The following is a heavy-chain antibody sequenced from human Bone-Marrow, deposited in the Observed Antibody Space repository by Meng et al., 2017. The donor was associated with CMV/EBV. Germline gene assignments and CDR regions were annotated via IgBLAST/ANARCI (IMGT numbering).Heavy chain of an antibody. Sequence: GGSLRLSCAASGFTFSSYGMRWVRQAPGKGLEWVAFIRYDGSNKYYADSVKGRFTISRDNSKNTLYLQMNSLRAEDTAVYYCAKEGRPRRYYYGMDVWGQGTTVTVSS. V-gene: IGHV3-30*02. CDR2: IRYDGSNK. CDR3: AKEGRPRRYYYGMDV. D-gene: IGHD6-25*01. J-gene: IGHJ6*02. CDR1: GFTFSSYG.